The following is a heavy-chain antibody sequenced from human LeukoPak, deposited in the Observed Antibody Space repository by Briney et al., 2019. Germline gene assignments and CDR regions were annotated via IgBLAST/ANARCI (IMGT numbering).Heavy chain of an antibody. CDR3: AREGANWNYRDYYYYYYMDV. J-gene: IGHJ6*03. CDR2: INTNTGNP. D-gene: IGHD1-7*01. V-gene: IGHV7-4-1*02. CDR1: GYTFTSYA. Sequence: GASVKVSCKASGYTFTSYAMNWVRQAPGQGLEWMGWINTNTGNPTYAQGFTGRFVFSLDTSVSTAYLQISSLKAEDTAVYYCAREGANWNYRDYYYYYYMDVWGKGTTVTVSS.